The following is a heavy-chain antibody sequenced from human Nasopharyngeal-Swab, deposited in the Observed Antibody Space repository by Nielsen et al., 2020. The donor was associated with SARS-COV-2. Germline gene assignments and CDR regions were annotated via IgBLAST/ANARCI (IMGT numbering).Heavy chain of an antibody. CDR1: GGSISSGRYY. Sequence: SETLSPTCTVSGGSISSGRYYWSWIRQPAGKGLEWIGRIYTSGSTNYNPSLKSRVTISVDTSKNQFSLKLSSVTAADTAVYYCERDSSGYWDWYFDLWGRGTLVTVSS. V-gene: IGHV4-61*02. D-gene: IGHD3-22*01. J-gene: IGHJ2*01. CDR3: ERDSSGYWDWYFDL. CDR2: IYTSGST.